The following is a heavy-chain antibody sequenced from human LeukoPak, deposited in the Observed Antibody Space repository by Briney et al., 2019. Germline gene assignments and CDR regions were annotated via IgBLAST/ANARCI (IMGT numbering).Heavy chain of an antibody. CDR1: GGSISSYY. Sequence: SQTLSLTCTVSGGSISSYYWSWIRLPPGKGLEWIGYLSKSGNTNYSPSLKSRVTIFGDTSKNQFFLKLSSVTAADTAVYYCARHVNSGTYPLDYWGQGTLVTVSS. D-gene: IGHD1-26*01. V-gene: IGHV4-59*08. CDR3: ARHVNSGTYPLDY. CDR2: LSKSGNT. J-gene: IGHJ4*02.